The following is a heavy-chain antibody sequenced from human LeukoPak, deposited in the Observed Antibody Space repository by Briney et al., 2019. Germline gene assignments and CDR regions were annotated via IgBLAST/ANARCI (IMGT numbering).Heavy chain of an antibody. Sequence: GGSLRLSCAASGFTFSSYNMNWVRQAPGKGLEWVSSITSSSNYIYYADSVKGRFTISRDNAKNSLYLQMNSLRAEDTTVYYCARDCWDYGAGSYCGIDYWGQGTLVTVSS. CDR2: ITSSSNYI. J-gene: IGHJ4*02. V-gene: IGHV3-21*03. D-gene: IGHD3-10*01. CDR3: ARDCWDYGAGSYCGIDY. CDR1: GFTFSSYN.